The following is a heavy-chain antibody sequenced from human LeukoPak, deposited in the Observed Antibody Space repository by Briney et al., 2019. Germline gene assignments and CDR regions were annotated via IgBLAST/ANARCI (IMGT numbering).Heavy chain of an antibody. CDR3: VRIATVTTPDY. CDR1: VFTFSSCW. CDR2: INPDGTTT. J-gene: IGHJ4*02. V-gene: IGHV3-74*01. D-gene: IGHD4-17*01. Sequence: GGSLRLSCAASVFTFSSCWMHWVRHPLGKGLVWVSRINPDGTTTNYADSVKGRFTISRDNAKNTLYLQMNSLTVEDTALYYRVRIATVTTPDYWGQGTLVTVSS.